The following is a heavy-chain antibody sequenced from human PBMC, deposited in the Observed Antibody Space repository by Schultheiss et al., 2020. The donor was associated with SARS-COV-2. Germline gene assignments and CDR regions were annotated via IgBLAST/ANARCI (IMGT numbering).Heavy chain of an antibody. J-gene: IGHJ6*02. CDR3: ARADAFTVGLNV. CDR1: GFAFHSFD. V-gene: IGHV3-33*01. CDR2: IWYDGSNK. Sequence: GGSLRLSCVASGFAFHSFDMHWVRQAPGQGLEWLALIWYDGSNKNYAESVKGRVTISRDNSKNTLDLQMDSLRVEDTAVYYCARADAFTVGLNVWGPGTTVTVSS. D-gene: IGHD3/OR15-3a*01.